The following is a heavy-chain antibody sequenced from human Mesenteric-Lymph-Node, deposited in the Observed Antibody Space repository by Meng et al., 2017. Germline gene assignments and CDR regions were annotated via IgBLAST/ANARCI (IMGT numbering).Heavy chain of an antibody. J-gene: IGHJ3*02. CDR1: GFTFSSYA. D-gene: IGHD4-17*01. CDR3: AKARPRMTTVTTSAFDI. Sequence: GESLKISCAASGFTFSSYAMSCVRQSPGKGLEWVSAISGNGGSTYYADSVKGRFTISRDNSKNTLYLQMKSLRAEDTAVYYCAKARPRMTTVTTSAFDIWGQGTMVTVSS. V-gene: IGHV3-23*01. CDR2: ISGNGGST.